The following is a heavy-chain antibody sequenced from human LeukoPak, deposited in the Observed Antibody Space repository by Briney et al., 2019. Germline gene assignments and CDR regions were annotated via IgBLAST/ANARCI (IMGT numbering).Heavy chain of an antibody. J-gene: IGHJ4*02. D-gene: IGHD1-26*01. V-gene: IGHV3-72*01. CDR2: ARNKANSYST. CDR1: GFALSGHY. Sequence: GGSLRLSCAAFGFALSGHYMDWVRQAPGKGLEWVGRARNKANSYSTEYAASVKGRFTISRDDSENSLWLQMNSLKTEDTAVYYCTRTMGGGYSPFDYWGQGTLVTVSS. CDR3: TRTMGGGYSPFDY.